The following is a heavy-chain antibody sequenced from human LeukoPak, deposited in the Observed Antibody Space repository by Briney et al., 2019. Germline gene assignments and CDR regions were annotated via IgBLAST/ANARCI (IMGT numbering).Heavy chain of an antibody. CDR2: IYSGGST. J-gene: IGHJ1*01. Sequence: GGSLRLSCAASGFTFSSYSMNWVRQAPGKGLEWVSVIYSGGSTYYADSVKGRFTISRDNSKNTLYLQMNSLRAEDTAVYYCARDQDSSGFQHWGQGTLVTVSS. D-gene: IGHD6-19*01. V-gene: IGHV3-66*01. CDR3: ARDQDSSGFQH. CDR1: GFTFSSYS.